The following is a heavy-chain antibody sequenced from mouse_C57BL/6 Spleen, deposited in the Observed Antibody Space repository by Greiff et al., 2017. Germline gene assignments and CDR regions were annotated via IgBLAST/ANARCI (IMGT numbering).Heavy chain of an antibody. CDR2: ISSGGSDT. D-gene: IGHD2-4*01. Sequence: EVQLVEPGGDLVKPGGSLKLSCAASGFTFSSYGMSWVRQTPDKRLEWVATISSGGSDTYYPDSVKGRVTISRDNAKNSHYLQMSSLKSEDTAMYYCARQYYDYGRDAMDYWGQGTSVTVSS. CDR3: ARQYYDYGRDAMDY. V-gene: IGHV5-6*01. CDR1: GFTFSSYG. J-gene: IGHJ4*01.